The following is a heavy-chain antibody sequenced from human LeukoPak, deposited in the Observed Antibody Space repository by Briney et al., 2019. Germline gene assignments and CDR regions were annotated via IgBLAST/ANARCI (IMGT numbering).Heavy chain of an antibody. CDR3: ARAWYGSSWLVDY. CDR2: IYYSGST. D-gene: IGHD6-13*01. J-gene: IGHJ4*02. V-gene: IGHV4-59*01. CDR1: GGSISSYF. Sequence: PSETLSLTCTVSGGSISSYFWSWIRQPPGKGLEWIGYIYYSGSTNYNPSLKSRVTISVDTSKNQCSLKLNSVTAADTAVYYCARAWYGSSWLVDYWGQGTLVTVSS.